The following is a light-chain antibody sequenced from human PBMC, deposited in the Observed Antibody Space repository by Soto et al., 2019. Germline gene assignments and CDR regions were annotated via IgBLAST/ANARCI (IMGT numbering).Light chain of an antibody. J-gene: IGKJ1*01. CDR1: QSLVHSDGNTY. V-gene: IGKV2-30*02. CDR2: KVS. Sequence: DVVMTQSPLSLPVTLGQPASISSRSSQSLVHSDGNTYLNWFQQSPGQSPRRLIYKVSNRDSGVPDRFSGSGSGTDFTLKISRVETEDVGVYYCVQTIQWPWTFGQGTKVDIK. CDR3: VQTIQWPWT.